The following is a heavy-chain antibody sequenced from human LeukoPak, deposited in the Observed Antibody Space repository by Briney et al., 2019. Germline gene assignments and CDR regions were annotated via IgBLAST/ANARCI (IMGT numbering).Heavy chain of an antibody. D-gene: IGHD3-9*01. CDR1: GFTFSSYG. CDR3: AKEVLRYFDWLSRLGYYYGMDV. Sequence: QTGGSLRLSCAASGFTFSSYGMHWVRQAPGKGPEWVAVISYDGSNKYYADSVKGRFTISRDNSKNTLYLQMNSLRAEDTAVYYCAKEVLRYFDWLSRLGYYYGMDVWGQGTTVTVSS. V-gene: IGHV3-30*18. J-gene: IGHJ6*02. CDR2: ISYDGSNK.